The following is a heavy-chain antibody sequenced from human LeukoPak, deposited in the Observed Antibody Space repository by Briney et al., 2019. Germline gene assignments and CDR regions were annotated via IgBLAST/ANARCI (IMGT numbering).Heavy chain of an antibody. CDR2: IYTSGST. Sequence: SETLSLTCSVSGGSMSSYYWSWIRQPAGKGLEWIGRIYTSGSTNYNPSLKSRVTMSVDTSKNQFSLKLTSVTAADTAVYYCAREERLYSSSWCPRPYYYYMDVWGKGTTVTISS. J-gene: IGHJ6*03. CDR3: AREERLYSSSWCPRPYYYYMDV. D-gene: IGHD6-13*01. V-gene: IGHV4-4*07. CDR1: GGSMSSYY.